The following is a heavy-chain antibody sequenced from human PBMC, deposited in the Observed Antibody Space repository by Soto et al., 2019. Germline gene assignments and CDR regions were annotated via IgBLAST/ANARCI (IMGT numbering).Heavy chain of an antibody. CDR3: ARLTWEFDTRSPLDY. D-gene: IGHD1-26*01. Sequence: ASVKVSCKASGYPFTKYGISWVRQAPEQGLEWMGWISANNEDTNYAQHLQGRVTMTTDASTSTAYMELRSLTSDDTAVYYCARLTWEFDTRSPLDYWGQGTLVTVSS. CDR1: GYPFTKYG. V-gene: IGHV1-18*04. J-gene: IGHJ4*02. CDR2: ISANNEDT.